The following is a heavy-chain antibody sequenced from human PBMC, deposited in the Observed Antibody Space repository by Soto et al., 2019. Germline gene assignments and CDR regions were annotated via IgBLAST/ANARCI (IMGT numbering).Heavy chain of an antibody. CDR1: DYTFSNYG. CDR3: ARDEGIRGLES. V-gene: IGHV1-18*04. CDR2: ISGYNGIT. D-gene: IGHD3-22*01. Sequence: XSVKLSCKASDYTFSNYGMSWVRQAPGQGLEWMGWISGYNGITAYAQNVQGRVTMTIDTPTSTVYMELRSLRSNDTAVYYCARDEGIRGLESWGQGAPVTVSS. J-gene: IGHJ1*01.